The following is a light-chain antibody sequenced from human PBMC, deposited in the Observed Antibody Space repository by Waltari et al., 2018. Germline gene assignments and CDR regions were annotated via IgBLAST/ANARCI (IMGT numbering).Light chain of an antibody. CDR1: RSLLHSNGYNY. V-gene: IGKV2-28*01. Sequence: DIVMTQFPLSLPVIPGEPASISCRSSRSLLHSNGYNYLDWYLQRPGQSPQLLIFLGSHRAAGVSDRFSGSGSGTDFTLKISTVEAEDVGVYYCMQALQFPSTFGQGTKLEI. CDR2: LGS. J-gene: IGKJ2*02. CDR3: MQALQFPST.